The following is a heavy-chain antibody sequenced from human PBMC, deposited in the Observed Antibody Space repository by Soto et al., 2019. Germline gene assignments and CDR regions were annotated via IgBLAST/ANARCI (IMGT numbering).Heavy chain of an antibody. Sequence: QVQLVESGGGVVQPGRSLRLSCAASGFTFSSYGMHWVRQAPGKGLEWVAVISYDGSNKYYVDSVKGRFTISRDNSKNTLYLQMSSLRAEDTAVYYCAPWFGAFDYWGQGTLVTVSS. D-gene: IGHD3-10*01. V-gene: IGHV3-30*03. CDR3: APWFGAFDY. CDR1: GFTFSSYG. CDR2: ISYDGSNK. J-gene: IGHJ4*02.